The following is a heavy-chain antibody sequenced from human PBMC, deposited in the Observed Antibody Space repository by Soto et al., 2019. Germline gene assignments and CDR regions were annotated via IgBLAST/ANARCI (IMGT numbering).Heavy chain of an antibody. D-gene: IGHD3-16*02. Sequence: GGSLRLSCAVSGLTFSDYAMNWVRQAPGEGLEWVSFICSSSSKKFYVDSVKGRFTISRDDAKKSLYLEMNSLRAEDTAVYYCARLSPYWGQGALVTVSS. J-gene: IGHJ4*02. CDR2: ICSSSSKK. CDR1: GLTFSDYA. CDR3: ARLSPY. V-gene: IGHV3-48*04.